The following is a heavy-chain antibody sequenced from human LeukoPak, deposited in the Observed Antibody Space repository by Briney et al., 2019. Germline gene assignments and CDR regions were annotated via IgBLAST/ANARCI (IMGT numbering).Heavy chain of an antibody. D-gene: IGHD5-12*01. V-gene: IGHV3-23*01. J-gene: IGHJ3*02. CDR2: ISGSGGST. Sequence: GGSLRLSCAASGFTFSSYAMSWVRQAPGKGLEWVSAISGSGGSTYYADSVKGRFTISRDNAKNSLYLQMNSLRAEDTAVYYCARDSGRASAFDIWGQGTMVTVSS. CDR3: ARDSGRASAFDI. CDR1: GFTFSSYA.